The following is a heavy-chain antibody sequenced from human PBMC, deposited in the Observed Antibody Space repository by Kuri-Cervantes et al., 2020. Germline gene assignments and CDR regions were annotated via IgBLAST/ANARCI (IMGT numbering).Heavy chain of an antibody. J-gene: IGHJ6*02. V-gene: IGHV7-4-1*02. Sequence: ASVKVSCKASGYTFTSYAMNWVRQAPGLGLEWMGWINTNTGNPTYAQGFTGRFVFSLDTSVSTAYLQISSLKAEDTAVNYCARDRLWFGESNYYYYGMDVWGQGTTVTVSS. CDR2: INTNTGNP. CDR1: GYTFTSYA. CDR3: ARDRLWFGESNYYYYGMDV. D-gene: IGHD3-10*01.